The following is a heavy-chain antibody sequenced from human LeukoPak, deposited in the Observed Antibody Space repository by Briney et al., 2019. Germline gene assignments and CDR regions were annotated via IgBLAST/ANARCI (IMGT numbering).Heavy chain of an antibody. Sequence: PGGSLRLSCAASGFTFSSYSMNWVRQAPGKGLEWVSYISSSSSTIYYADSVKGRFTISRDNAQTSLYLQMNSLRAEDTAVYYCARASDPWLQLTWGQGTLVTASS. CDR3: ARASDPWLQLT. V-gene: IGHV3-48*04. CDR2: ISSSSSTI. CDR1: GFTFSSYS. D-gene: IGHD5-24*01. J-gene: IGHJ5*02.